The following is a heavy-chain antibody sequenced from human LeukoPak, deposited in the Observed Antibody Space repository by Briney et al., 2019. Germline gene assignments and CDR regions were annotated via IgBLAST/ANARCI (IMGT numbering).Heavy chain of an antibody. Sequence: AASVKVSCKASGYTFTGHFIHWVRQAPGQGLEWMGWSNPNSGGTNYAQKFQGRVTMTRDTSISTAYMELSRVISDDTAVYYCARGGYSESFYNPRSYGMDVWGQGTTVIVSS. CDR1: GYTFTGHF. CDR3: ARGGYSESFYNPRSYGMDV. D-gene: IGHD3-10*01. CDR2: SNPNSGGT. J-gene: IGHJ6*02. V-gene: IGHV1-2*02.